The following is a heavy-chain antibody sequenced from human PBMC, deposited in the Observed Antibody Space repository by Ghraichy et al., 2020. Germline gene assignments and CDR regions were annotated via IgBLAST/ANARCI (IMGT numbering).Heavy chain of an antibody. J-gene: IGHJ5*02. D-gene: IGHD2-2*01. V-gene: IGHV3-23*01. Sequence: GGSLRLSCVASGFTFSSYAMSWVRQAPGKGLEWVSAISGSGGSTYYADSVKGRFTISRDNSKNTLYLQMNSLRAEDTAVYYCAKVGCSSTSCRINWFDPWGQGTLVTVSS. CDR3: AKVGCSSTSCRINWFDP. CDR1: GFTFSSYA. CDR2: ISGSGGST.